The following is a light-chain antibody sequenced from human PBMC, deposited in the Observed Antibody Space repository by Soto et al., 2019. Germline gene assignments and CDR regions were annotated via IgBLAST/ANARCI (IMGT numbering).Light chain of an antibody. Sequence: DIHMTQSPSSLSVSVGDRVTITCRTSQNINAWLAWYQQRPGQAPKLLIYDASTVQSGVPSRFSGSGSGTEFTLTISSLQPDDSATYYCQQFAISTTFGQGTKVDIK. V-gene: IGKV1-5*01. J-gene: IGKJ1*01. CDR1: QNINAW. CDR3: QQFAISTT. CDR2: DAS.